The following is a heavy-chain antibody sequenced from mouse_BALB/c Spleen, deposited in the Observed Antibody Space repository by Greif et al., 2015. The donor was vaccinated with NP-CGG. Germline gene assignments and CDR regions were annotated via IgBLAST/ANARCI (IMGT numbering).Heavy chain of an antibody. CDR1: GFNIKDYY. D-gene: IGHD2-14*01. V-gene: IGHV14-4*02. J-gene: IGHJ4*01. Sequence: EVQLQQSGAELVRSGASVKLSCTASGFNIKDYYMHWVKQRPEQGLEWIGWIDPENGDTEYAPKFQGKATMTADTSSNTAYLQLSSLTSEDTAVYYCSYYRYERGAMDYWGQGTSVTVSS. CDR2: IDPENGDT. CDR3: SYYRYERGAMDY.